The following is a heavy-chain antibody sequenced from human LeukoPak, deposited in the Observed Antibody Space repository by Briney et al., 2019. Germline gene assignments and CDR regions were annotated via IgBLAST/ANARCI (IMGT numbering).Heavy chain of an antibody. CDR1: GFTFGSYW. V-gene: IGHV3-7*01. J-gene: IGHJ4*02. CDR2: IKQDGSEK. D-gene: IGHD5-24*01. CDR3: ANEGRVLRDGFVDY. Sequence: GGSLRLSGAASGFTFGSYWMSWVHQAPGKGLEWVANIKQDGSEKYYVDSVKGRFTISRDNAKNSLYLQMNSLRAEDTAVYYCANEGRVLRDGFVDYWGQGTLVTVSS.